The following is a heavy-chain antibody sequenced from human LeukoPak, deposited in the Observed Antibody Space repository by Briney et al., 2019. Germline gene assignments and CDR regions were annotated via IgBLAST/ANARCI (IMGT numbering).Heavy chain of an antibody. CDR2: INHSGST. CDR3: ATTRGSYCSGGSCYGNDY. CDR1: GGSFSGYY. Sequence: PSETLCLTCAVYGGSFSGYYWSWIRQPPGKGLEWIGEINHSGSTNYNPSLKSRVTISVDTSKNQFSLKLSSVTAADTAVYYCATTRGSYCSGGSCYGNDYWGQGTLVTVSS. D-gene: IGHD2-15*01. J-gene: IGHJ4*02. V-gene: IGHV4-34*01.